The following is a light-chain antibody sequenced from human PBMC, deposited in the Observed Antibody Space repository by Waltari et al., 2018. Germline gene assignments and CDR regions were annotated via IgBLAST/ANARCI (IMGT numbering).Light chain of an antibody. CDR1: SGFSIGTYK. V-gene: IGLV5-45*01. J-gene: IGLJ3*02. CDR3: MVWHSSAWV. CDR2: YKSDSDK. Sequence: QAVLTQPASLSASLGASASLTCTLCSGFSIGTYKIYWYQQKPGSPPQFLLRYKSDSDKYQDSGVPSRFSGSKDPSANAGILLISGLQSEDEADYYCMVWHSSAWVFGGGTKLTVL.